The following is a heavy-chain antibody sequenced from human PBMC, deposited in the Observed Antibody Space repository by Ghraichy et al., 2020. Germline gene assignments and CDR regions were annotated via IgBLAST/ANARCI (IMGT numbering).Heavy chain of an antibody. CDR3: ARDKTGSGSYYTPNFDY. Sequence: ASVKVSRKTSGYTFTSYGISWVRQAPGQGLEWMGWISANKAKTNYAQKLQGRVTMTTDTSTSTAYMELRSLRSDDTAVYYCARDKTGSGSYYTPNFDYWGQGTVVTVSS. CDR1: GYTFTSYG. V-gene: IGHV1-18*04. D-gene: IGHD3-10*01. J-gene: IGHJ4*02. CDR2: ISANKAKT.